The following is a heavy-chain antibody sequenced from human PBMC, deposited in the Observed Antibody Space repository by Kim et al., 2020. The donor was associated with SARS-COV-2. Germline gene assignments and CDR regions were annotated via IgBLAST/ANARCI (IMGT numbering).Heavy chain of an antibody. D-gene: IGHD6-13*01. Sequence: SPTFQGRAPITRDTAASPAYMELSSLRSEDTAVYYCARAPPIAAAGGFDYWGQGTLVTVSS. CDR3: ARAPPIAAAGGFDY. J-gene: IGHJ4*02. V-gene: IGHV1-3*01.